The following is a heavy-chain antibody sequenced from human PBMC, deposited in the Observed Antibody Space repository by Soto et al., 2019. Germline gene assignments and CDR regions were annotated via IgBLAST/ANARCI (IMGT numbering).Heavy chain of an antibody. Sequence: LSLTCTVSGGSFSGYYWSWIRQPPGKGLEWIGYIYYSGSTNYNPSLKSRVTISVDTSKNQFSLKLSSVTAADTAVYYCARGGYNWFDPWGQGTLVTVSS. CDR1: GGSFSGYY. V-gene: IGHV4-59*01. CDR3: ARGGYNWFDP. CDR2: IYYSGST. J-gene: IGHJ5*02.